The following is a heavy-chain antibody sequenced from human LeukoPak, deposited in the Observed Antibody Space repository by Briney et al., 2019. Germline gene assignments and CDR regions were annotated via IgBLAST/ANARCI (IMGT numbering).Heavy chain of an antibody. CDR2: IIPIFGTA. D-gene: IGHD5-18*01. CDR3: ARSLAASYSGTAMAYFDY. Sequence: SVKVSCKASGGTFSSYAISWVRQAPGQGLEWMGGIIPIFGTANYAQKFQGRVTITADESTSTAYMELSSLRSEDTAVYYCARSLAASYSGTAMAYFDYWGQGTLVTVSS. CDR1: GGTFSSYA. V-gene: IGHV1-69*01. J-gene: IGHJ4*02.